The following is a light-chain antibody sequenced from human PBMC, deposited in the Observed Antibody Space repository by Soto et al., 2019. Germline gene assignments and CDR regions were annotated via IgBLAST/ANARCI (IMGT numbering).Light chain of an antibody. V-gene: IGKV3-15*01. J-gene: IGKJ4*01. Sequence: EIVMTQSPATLSVSPGERATLSCRASQSVSSNLAWYQQEPGQPPRLLIYGASTRSTGIPARFSGSGSGTEFTPTISSLQSEDFAVYYCQQYNNWPLTFGGGTKVEIK. CDR3: QQYNNWPLT. CDR1: QSVSSN. CDR2: GAS.